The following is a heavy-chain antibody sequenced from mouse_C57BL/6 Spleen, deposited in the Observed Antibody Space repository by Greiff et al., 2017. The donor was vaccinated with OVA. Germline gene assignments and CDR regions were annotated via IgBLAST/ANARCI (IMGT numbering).Heavy chain of an antibody. J-gene: IGHJ4*01. CDR1: GYTFTSYW. CDR2: INPSSGYT. CDR3: ARDYGGDYAMDY. V-gene: IGHV1-7*01. D-gene: IGHD2-4*01. Sequence: VQLQQSGAELAKPGASVKLSCKASGYTFTSYWMHWVKQRPGQGLEWIGDINPSSGYTKSTQKFKDKATLTADKSSSTASMQLSILIYEDSAVYSCARDYGGDYAMDYWGQGTSVTVSS.